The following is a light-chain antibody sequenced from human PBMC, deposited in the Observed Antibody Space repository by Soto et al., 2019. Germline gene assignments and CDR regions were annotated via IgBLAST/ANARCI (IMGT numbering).Light chain of an antibody. CDR1: QSISNY. CDR2: DAS. CDR3: QQSDSPPYT. V-gene: IGKV1-39*01. J-gene: IGKJ2*01. Sequence: DIQMTQSPSSLSASVGDRVTITCRASQSISNYLNWYQQKPGKAPNLLIYDASSLLSGVPSRFSGSGSGTDFTLTISSLQPEDFAIYYCQQSDSPPYTFGRGTKLEIK.